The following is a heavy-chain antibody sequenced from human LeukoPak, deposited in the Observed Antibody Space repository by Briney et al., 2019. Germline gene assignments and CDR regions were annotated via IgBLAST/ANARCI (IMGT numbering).Heavy chain of an antibody. CDR1: GYTFTSYD. V-gene: IGHV1-8*01. J-gene: IGHJ4*02. CDR2: MNPNSGNT. CDR3: ARSHSSSWYRTLTVDY. D-gene: IGHD6-13*01. Sequence: ASVKVSCKASGYTFTSYDINWVRHATGQGLEWMGWMNPNSGNTGYAQKFQGRVTMTRNTSISTAYMELSSLRSEDTAVYYCARSHSSSWYRTLTVDYWGQGTLVTVSS.